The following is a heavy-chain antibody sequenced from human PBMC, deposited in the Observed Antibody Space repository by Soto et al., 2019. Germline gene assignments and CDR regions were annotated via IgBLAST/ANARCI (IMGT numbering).Heavy chain of an antibody. Sequence: QVQLQESGPGLVKPSGTLSLTCAVSGGSVSSSNWWSWVRQPPGKGLEWIGEIYQSGRTNYNPSLKSRVTISVDNSKTQFSLNLKSLTAADTAVYYCATMYYTDSSAFLEYWGQGTLVTVSS. CDR3: ATMYYTDSSAFLEY. V-gene: IGHV4-4*02. CDR2: IYQSGRT. D-gene: IGHD3-22*01. CDR1: GGSVSSSNW. J-gene: IGHJ4*02.